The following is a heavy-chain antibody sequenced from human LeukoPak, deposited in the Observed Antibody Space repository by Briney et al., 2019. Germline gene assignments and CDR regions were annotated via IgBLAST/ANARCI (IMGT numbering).Heavy chain of an antibody. CDR3: VEGLGGSSDY. Sequence: GGSLRHSCAPPGDTFSTSWVHWVREAPGEGLVWVSRIFLVVVPINYADSVEGRFTISRDNAKNTVHLQMNSLRAEDTAVYFCVEGLGGSSDYWGQGTLVTVSS. J-gene: IGHJ4*02. CDR1: GDTFSTSW. V-gene: IGHV3-74*01. CDR2: IFLVVVPI. D-gene: IGHD2-15*01.